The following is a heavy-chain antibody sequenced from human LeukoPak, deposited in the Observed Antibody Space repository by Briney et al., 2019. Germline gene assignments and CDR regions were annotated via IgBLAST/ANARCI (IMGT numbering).Heavy chain of an antibody. D-gene: IGHD3-16*01. V-gene: IGHV3-30-3*01. Sequence: PGRSLRLSCAASGFTVSNSGIHWVRQAPGKGLEWVAVFSHDGSSTYYADSVKGRFTISRDNSKNTLHLQMNSLRADDTAVYYCTRPNWGLHYFDYWGQGALVTVSS. J-gene: IGHJ4*02. CDR3: TRPNWGLHYFDY. CDR1: GFTVSNSG. CDR2: FSHDGSST.